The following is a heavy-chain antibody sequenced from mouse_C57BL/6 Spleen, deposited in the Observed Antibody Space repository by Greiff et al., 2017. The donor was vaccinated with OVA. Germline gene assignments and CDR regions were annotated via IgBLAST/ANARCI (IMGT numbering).Heavy chain of an antibody. CDR1: GFTFSSYA. J-gene: IGHJ2*01. V-gene: IGHV5-4*03. Sequence: EVMLVESGGGLVKPGGSLKLSCAASGFTFSSYAMSWVRQTPEKRLEWVATISDGGSYTYYPDNVKGRFTISRDNAKNNLYLQMSHLKSEDTAMYYCARVSPSTMRVYFDYWGQGTTLTVSS. CDR3: ARVSPSTMRVYFDY. CDR2: ISDGGSYT. D-gene: IGHD2-3*01.